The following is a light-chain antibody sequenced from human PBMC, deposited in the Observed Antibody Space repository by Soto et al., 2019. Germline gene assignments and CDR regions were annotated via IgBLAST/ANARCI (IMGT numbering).Light chain of an antibody. J-gene: IGLJ2*01. Sequence: QSALTQPASESGSPGQSITISCTGTSSDVGSYNLVSWYQQHPGKAPKLMIYVGSKRPSGVSNRFSGSKSGNTASLTISGLQAEDEADYYCCSYAGSSTSVVFGGGTKVTVL. V-gene: IGLV2-23*01. CDR2: VGS. CDR1: SSDVGSYNL. CDR3: CSYAGSSTSVV.